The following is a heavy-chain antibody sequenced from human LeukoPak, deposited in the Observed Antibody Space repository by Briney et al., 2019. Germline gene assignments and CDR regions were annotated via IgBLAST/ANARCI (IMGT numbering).Heavy chain of an antibody. Sequence: GASVKVSCKASGGTFSSYAISWVRQAPGQGLEWMGRIIPILGIANYAQKFQGRVTITADKSTSTAYMELSSLRSEDTAVYYCARDRPRSSWRPIRASYFDYWGQGTLVTVSS. CDR1: GGTFSSYA. D-gene: IGHD6-13*01. CDR2: IIPILGIA. CDR3: ARDRPRSSWRPIRASYFDY. J-gene: IGHJ4*02. V-gene: IGHV1-69*04.